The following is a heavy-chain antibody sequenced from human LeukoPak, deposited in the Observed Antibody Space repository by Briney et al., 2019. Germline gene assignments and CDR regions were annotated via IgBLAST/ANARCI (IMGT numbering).Heavy chain of an antibody. CDR3: ARGFGAGNYCYGWFDP. CDR1: GGSISSYY. D-gene: IGHD3-10*01. J-gene: IGHJ5*02. V-gene: IGHV4-39*01. CDR2: IYYSGST. Sequence: PSETLSLTCTVSGGSISSYYWGWIRQPPGKGLEWIGSIYYSGSTYYNPSLKSRVTISVDTSKSQFSLKLSSVTAADTAVYYCARGFGAGNYCYGWFDPWGQGTLVSVSS.